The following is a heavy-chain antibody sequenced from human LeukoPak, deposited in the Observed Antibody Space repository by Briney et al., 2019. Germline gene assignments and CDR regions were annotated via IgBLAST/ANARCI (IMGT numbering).Heavy chain of an antibody. Sequence: SVKVSCKASGGTFSSYAISWVRQAPGQGLEWMGGIIPIFGTANYAQKFQGRVTITTDESTSTAYMELSSLRSEDTAVYYCARDRYSSGWSHGYFDYWGQGTLVTVSS. D-gene: IGHD6-19*01. V-gene: IGHV1-69*05. CDR1: GGTFSSYA. CDR3: ARDRYSSGWSHGYFDY. CDR2: IIPIFGTA. J-gene: IGHJ4*02.